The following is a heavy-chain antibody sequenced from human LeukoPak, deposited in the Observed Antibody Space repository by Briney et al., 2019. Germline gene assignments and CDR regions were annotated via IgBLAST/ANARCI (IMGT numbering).Heavy chain of an antibody. V-gene: IGHV4-30-2*01. CDR3: ARASPYYYDSSGYPDAFDI. D-gene: IGHD3-22*01. CDR1: GGSNSSGGYY. J-gene: IGHJ3*02. Sequence: PSQTLSLTCTVSGGSNSSGGYYWSWIRQPPGKGLEWIGYIYHSGSTYYNPSPKSRVTISVDRPKNQFSLKLSSVTAADTAVYYCARASPYYYDSSGYPDAFDIWGQGTMVTVSS. CDR2: IYHSGST.